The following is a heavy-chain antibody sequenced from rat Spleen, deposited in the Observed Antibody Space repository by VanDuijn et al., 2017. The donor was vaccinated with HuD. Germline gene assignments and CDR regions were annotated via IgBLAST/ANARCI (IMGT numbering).Heavy chain of an antibody. Sequence: EVQLVESGGGLVQPGRSMKLSCAASGFTFSNYYMAWVRQAPTKGLEWVASISTGGGNTYYRDSVKGRFTISRDNAKSTLYLQMNSLQSEDTAMYFCARWKYTTDWFAYWGQGVMVTVSS. CDR1: GFTFSNYY. V-gene: IGHV5-25*01. CDR2: ISTGGGNT. CDR3: ARWKYTTDWFAY. J-gene: IGHJ2*01. D-gene: IGHD1-6*01.